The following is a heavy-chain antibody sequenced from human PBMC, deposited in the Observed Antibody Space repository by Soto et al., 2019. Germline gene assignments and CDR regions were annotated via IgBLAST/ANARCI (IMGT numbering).Heavy chain of an antibody. D-gene: IGHD6-13*01. CDR2: ISGSGGST. CDR1: GFTFSNYA. V-gene: IGHV3-23*01. J-gene: IGHJ4*02. CDR3: AKDQGSSWYEIDY. Sequence: EVQLLESGGGLVQPGGSLRLSCAASGFTFSNYAVTWVRQAPGKGLEWVSTISGSGGSTYYADSVKGRFTISRDNSKNRLYLQRNSLRDEDTAVYYCAKDQGSSWYEIDYWGQGTLVTVSS.